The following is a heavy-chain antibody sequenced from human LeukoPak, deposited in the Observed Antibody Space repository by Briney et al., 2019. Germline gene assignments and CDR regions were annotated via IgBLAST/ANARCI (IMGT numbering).Heavy chain of an antibody. CDR3: AIIPRAAAGPSARSPFHY. Sequence: GGSLRLSCAASGFTFSSYSMNWVRQAPGKGLEWVSSISSSSSYIYYADSVKGRFTISRDNAKNSLYLQMNSLRAEDTAVYYCAIIPRAAAGPSARSPFHYWGQGTLVTVSS. J-gene: IGHJ4*02. D-gene: IGHD6-13*01. CDR1: GFTFSSYS. V-gene: IGHV3-21*01. CDR2: ISSSSSYI.